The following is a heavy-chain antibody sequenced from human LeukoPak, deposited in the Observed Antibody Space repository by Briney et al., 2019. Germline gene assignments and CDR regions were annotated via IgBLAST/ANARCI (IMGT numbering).Heavy chain of an antibody. J-gene: IGHJ5*02. V-gene: IGHV1-69*05. D-gene: IGHD6-19*01. CDR1: GGIFNSYT. CDR3: ASIAVAGWWFDP. Sequence: SVKVSCKASGGIFNSYTFNWVRQAPGQGLEWMGGIIPVFGTPNYAQNFQGRVTITTDESTSTAHMELSSLRSDDTAVYYCASIAVAGWWFDPWGQGTLVTVSS. CDR2: IIPVFGTP.